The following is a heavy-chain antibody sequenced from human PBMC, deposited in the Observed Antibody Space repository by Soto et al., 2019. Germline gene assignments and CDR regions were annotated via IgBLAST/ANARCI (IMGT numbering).Heavy chain of an antibody. V-gene: IGHV2-5*01. D-gene: IGHD2-15*01. CDR2: IYWNDDK. Sequence: TSGEGVGWIRQPPGKALEWLALIYWNDDKRYRPSLKNRLTITKDTSKNQVVLTMTSPDPVDTATYFCTHRRCGGGSCYNVFDVWGQGAVVTVSS. CDR3: THRRCGGGSCYNVFDV. CDR1: TSGEG. J-gene: IGHJ3*01.